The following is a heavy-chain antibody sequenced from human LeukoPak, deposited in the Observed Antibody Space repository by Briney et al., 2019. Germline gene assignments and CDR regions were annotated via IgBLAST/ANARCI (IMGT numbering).Heavy chain of an antibody. D-gene: IGHD1-1*01. J-gene: IGHJ3*02. V-gene: IGHV3-23*01. CDR2: MSGSGGST. Sequence: GGSLRLSRAASGFAFNSYAMSWVRQAPGKGLEWVSAMSGSGGSTYYADSVKGRFTISRDNSKNTLYLQMKSLRAEDTAIYYCARTLSDAFDIWGQGTMVTVSS. CDR3: ARTLSDAFDI. CDR1: GFAFNSYA.